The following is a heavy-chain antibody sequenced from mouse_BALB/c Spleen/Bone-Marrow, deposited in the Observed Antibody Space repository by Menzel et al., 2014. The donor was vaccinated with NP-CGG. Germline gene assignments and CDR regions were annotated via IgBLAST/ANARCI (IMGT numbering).Heavy chain of an antibody. CDR2: IDPSDSDA. CDR3: ARRNYYGSHYRYFGV. Sequence: QVQLKQSGAELVKPGASVKLSCKASGYTFTIYWMHWVKQRPGQGLEWIGEIDPSDSDANYNQKFKGKATLTVDKSSTTAYMQLSSLTSEDSAVYYCARRNYYGSHYRYFGVWAAGTTVTVSS. J-gene: IGHJ1*01. V-gene: IGHV1-69*02. CDR1: GYTFTIYW. D-gene: IGHD1-1*01.